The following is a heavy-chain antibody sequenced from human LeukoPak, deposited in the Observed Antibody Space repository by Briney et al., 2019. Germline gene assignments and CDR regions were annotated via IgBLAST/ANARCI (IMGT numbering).Heavy chain of an antibody. Sequence: GGSLRLSCAASGFALSSHWMTWVRQVPGRGPEWVANVNRDGSETYYLDSVKGRFTISKDNAKNSLYLQMNSLRAEDTALYHCARNNGMDVWGQGTTVIVTS. CDR1: GFALSSHW. CDR2: VNRDGSET. CDR3: ARNNGMDV. J-gene: IGHJ6*02. V-gene: IGHV3-7*03.